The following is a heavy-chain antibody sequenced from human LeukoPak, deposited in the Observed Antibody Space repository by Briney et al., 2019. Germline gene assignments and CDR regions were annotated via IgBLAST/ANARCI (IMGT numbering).Heavy chain of an antibody. CDR2: IFYDGNTK. J-gene: IGHJ4*02. Sequence: PPGGSLRLSCAASGFTFSDYGLTWVRQAPGKGLEWVAVIFYDGNTKFYADSVKGRFTISRDNSKNILYLQMNSLRPEDTAVYYCVSPYSGYDGLTLDYYWGQGTLVTVSS. V-gene: IGHV3-30*03. CDR3: VSPYSGYDGLTLDYY. D-gene: IGHD5-12*01. CDR1: GFTFSDYG.